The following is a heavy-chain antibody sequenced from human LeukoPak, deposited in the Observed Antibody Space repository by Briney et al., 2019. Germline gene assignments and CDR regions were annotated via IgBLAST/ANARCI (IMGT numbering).Heavy chain of an antibody. CDR1: GFTFSSKA. CDR2: IDGGGIT. Sequence: GSLRLSCAASGFTFSSKAMGWVRQAPGKGPEWVATIDGGGITCYADSVKGRFTISRDNSKNTLYLQMNSLRAEDTATYYCAKGGGGSCYSPFAWWGQGALVIVSS. D-gene: IGHD2-15*01. V-gene: IGHV3-23*01. CDR3: AKGGGGSCYSPFAW. J-gene: IGHJ4*02.